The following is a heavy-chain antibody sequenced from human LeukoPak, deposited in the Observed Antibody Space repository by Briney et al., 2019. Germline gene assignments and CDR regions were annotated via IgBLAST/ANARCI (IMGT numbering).Heavy chain of an antibody. V-gene: IGHV3-48*03. CDR3: ARDYGDYAGYYYYYGMDV. CDR2: ISSSGSTI. Sequence: GRSLRLSCAASGFTFSSYEMNWVRQAPGKGLEWVSYISSSGSTIYYADSVKGRFTISRDNAKNSLYLQMNSLRAEDTAVYYCARDYGDYAGYYYYYGMDVWGQGTTVTVSS. J-gene: IGHJ6*02. CDR1: GFTFSSYE. D-gene: IGHD3-16*01.